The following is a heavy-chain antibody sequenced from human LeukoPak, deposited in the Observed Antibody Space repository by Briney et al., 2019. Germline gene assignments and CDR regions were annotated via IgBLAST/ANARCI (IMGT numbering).Heavy chain of an antibody. CDR1: GFTFSSYA. V-gene: IGHV3-23*01. Sequence: PGGSLRLSCAASGFTFSSYAMSWVRQAPGKGLEWVSTISGSGSSTYYADSVKGRFTISRDNSKNTLYLQMNSLRAEDTAVYYCASQFARGYAGRGLDYWGQGTLATVSS. J-gene: IGHJ4*02. CDR2: ISGSGSST. CDR3: ASQFARGYAGRGLDY. D-gene: IGHD5-12*01.